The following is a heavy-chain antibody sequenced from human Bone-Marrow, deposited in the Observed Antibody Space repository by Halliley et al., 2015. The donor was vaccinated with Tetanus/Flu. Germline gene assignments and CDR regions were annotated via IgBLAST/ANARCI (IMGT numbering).Heavy chain of an antibody. J-gene: IGHJ4*02. CDR2: IYNTDTT. D-gene: IGHD2-2*01. V-gene: IGHV3-53*04. CDR3: AKNRGHPMPAYVFDY. Sequence: WVSLIYNTDTTYYADSVKGRFTISRHESKNTLYLQMNSLRAEDTAVYYCAKNRGHPMPAYVFDYWGQGILVTVSS.